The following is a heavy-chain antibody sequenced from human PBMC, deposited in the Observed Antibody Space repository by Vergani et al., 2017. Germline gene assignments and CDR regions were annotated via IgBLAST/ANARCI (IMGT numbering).Heavy chain of an antibody. CDR3: ARQVAVVGKWWGPYYYYGMDV. J-gene: IGHJ6*02. Sequence: EVQLVPSGAEVKKPGESLRISCKGSGYSFTSYWISWVRQMPGKGLEWMVRIDPSDSYTNYSPSFQGHVTISADKSISTAYLQWSSLKASDTAMYYCARQVAVVGKWWGPYYYYGMDVWGQGTTVTVSS. D-gene: IGHD6-19*01. V-gene: IGHV5-10-1*01. CDR1: GYSFTSYW. CDR2: IDPSDSYT.